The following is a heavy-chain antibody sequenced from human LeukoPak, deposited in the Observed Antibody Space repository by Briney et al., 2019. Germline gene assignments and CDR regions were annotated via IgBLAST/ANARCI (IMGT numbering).Heavy chain of an antibody. J-gene: IGHJ5*02. V-gene: IGHV4-39*07. D-gene: IGHD3-22*01. CDR3: AKAVFSYDSSAFFFNP. CDR2: IYYSGST. CDR1: GGSISSSSYY. Sequence: SETLSLTCTVSGGSISSSSYYWGWIRQPPGTGLEWIGSIYYSGSTYYNPSLKSRVTISVDTSKNQFSLKLSSVTAADTAVYYCAKAVFSYDSSAFFFNPWGQGTLVTVSS.